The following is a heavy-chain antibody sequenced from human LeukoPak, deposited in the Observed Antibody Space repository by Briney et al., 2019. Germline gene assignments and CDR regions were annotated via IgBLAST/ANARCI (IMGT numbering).Heavy chain of an antibody. CDR2: ISGSGGST. Sequence: GGSLRLSCAASGFTFSSYATSWVRQAPGKGLEWVSAISGSGGSTYYADSVKGRFTISRDNSKNTLYLQMNSLRAEDTAVYYCAKDSGGSAYYYYGMDVWGQGTTVTVSS. J-gene: IGHJ6*02. V-gene: IGHV3-23*01. CDR3: AKDSGGSAYYYYGMDV. D-gene: IGHD2-15*01. CDR1: GFTFSSYA.